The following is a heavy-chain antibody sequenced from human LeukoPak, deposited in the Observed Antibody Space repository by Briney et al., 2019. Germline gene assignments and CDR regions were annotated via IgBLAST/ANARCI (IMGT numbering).Heavy chain of an antibody. J-gene: IGHJ4*02. CDR3: ARAIQVEDY. D-gene: IGHD2-2*01. V-gene: IGHV3-21*01. CDR1: GFTFNRYN. Sequence: PGGSLRLSCAASGFTFNRYNMNWVRRAPGKGLEWVSSISTSSSYIYYADSVRGRFTISRDNAKNSLYLQLNSLRAEDTAVYYCARAIQVEDYWGQGTLVTVSS. CDR2: ISTSSSYI.